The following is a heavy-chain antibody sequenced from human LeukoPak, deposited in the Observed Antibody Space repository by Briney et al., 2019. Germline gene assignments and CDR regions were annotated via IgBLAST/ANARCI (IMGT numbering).Heavy chain of an antibody. D-gene: IGHD5-12*01. Sequence: PGGSLRLSCAVSGFTFSSYWMSWVRQAPGKGLEWVANIKQDGSEKYYVDSVKGRFTISRDNAKNSLYLQMNSLRAEDTAVYYCASSGPRGDAFDIWGQGTMVTVSS. J-gene: IGHJ3*02. CDR3: ASSGPRGDAFDI. CDR2: IKQDGSEK. CDR1: GFTFSSYW. V-gene: IGHV3-7*02.